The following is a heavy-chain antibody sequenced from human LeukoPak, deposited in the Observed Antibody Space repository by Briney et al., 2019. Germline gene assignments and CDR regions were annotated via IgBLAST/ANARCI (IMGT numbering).Heavy chain of an antibody. D-gene: IGHD6-13*01. CDR2: INPNSGGT. CDR3: ARDGTDAFDI. Sequence: ASVKGSCKASGDTFTGDYMHWVRQAPGQGVEWMGRINPNSGGTNYVQKFQGRVTMTRYTSISTAYMELSRLRSDDTAVYYCARDGTDAFDIWGQGTMVTVSS. J-gene: IGHJ3*02. V-gene: IGHV1-2*06. CDR1: GDTFTGDY.